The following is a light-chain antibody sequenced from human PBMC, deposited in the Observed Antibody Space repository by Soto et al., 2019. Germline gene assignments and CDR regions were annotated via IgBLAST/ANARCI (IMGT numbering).Light chain of an antibody. Sequence: QSALTQSRSVSGSPGQSVTISCTGTSSAVGGYKSVSWYQQHPGKAPKLMIYDVSKRPSGVPDRFSGSKSGNTASLTISGLQAEDEADYYCCSYAGSYTWVFGGGTKLTVL. CDR3: CSYAGSYTWV. CDR2: DVS. J-gene: IGLJ3*02. V-gene: IGLV2-11*01. CDR1: SSAVGGYKS.